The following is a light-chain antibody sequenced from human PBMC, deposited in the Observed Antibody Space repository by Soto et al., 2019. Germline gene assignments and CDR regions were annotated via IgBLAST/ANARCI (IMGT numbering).Light chain of an antibody. V-gene: IGLV2-14*01. Sequence: QSALTQPASVSGSPGQSITISCTGTSSDVGTYNFVSWYQQHPGKAPKPIIYEVRNRPSGISSRFSGSRSGNTASLTISGLQPEDEGDYYCSAYTARSTLVFGGGTKLTVL. J-gene: IGLJ3*02. CDR1: SSDVGTYNF. CDR2: EVR. CDR3: SAYTARSTLV.